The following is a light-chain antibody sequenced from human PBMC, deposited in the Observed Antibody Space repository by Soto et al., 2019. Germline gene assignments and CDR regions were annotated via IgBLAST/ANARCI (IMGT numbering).Light chain of an antibody. V-gene: IGLV1-44*01. Sequence: QSVLTQPPSASGTPGQRVTISCSGSSSNIGSNTVNWYQQLPGTAPKLLIYGNNNRPSGVPDRFSGSKSGTSASLAITGLQAEDEADYYCQSYDSSLSGYVFGTGTKLTVL. CDR3: QSYDSSLSGYV. CDR1: SSNIGSNT. CDR2: GNN. J-gene: IGLJ1*01.